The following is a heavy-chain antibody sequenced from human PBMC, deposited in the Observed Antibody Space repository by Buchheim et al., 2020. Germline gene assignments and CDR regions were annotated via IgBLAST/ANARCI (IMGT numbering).Heavy chain of an antibody. CDR2: INHSGST. CDR3: ARGDYGFDP. V-gene: IGHV4-34*01. D-gene: IGHD4-17*01. J-gene: IGHJ5*02. Sequence: QVQLQESGPGLVKPSETLSLTCTVSGGSISSSYWSWIRQPPGKGLEWIGEINHSGSTNYNPSLKSRVTISVDTSKNQFSLKLSSVTAADTAVYYCARGDYGFDPWGQGTL. CDR1: GGSISSSY.